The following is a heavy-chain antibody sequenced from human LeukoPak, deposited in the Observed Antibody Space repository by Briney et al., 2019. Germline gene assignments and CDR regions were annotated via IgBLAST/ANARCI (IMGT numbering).Heavy chain of an antibody. CDR2: IYTSGST. CDR1: GGSISSGSYY. J-gene: IGHJ4*02. CDR3: ASSSPYCGGDCSQFDY. D-gene: IGHD2-21*02. Sequence: SETLSLTCTVSGGSISSGSYYWSWIRQPAGKGLEWIGRIYTSGSTNYNPSLKSRVTISVDTSKNQFSLKLSSVTAADTAVYYCASSSPYCGGDCSQFDYWGQGTLVTVSS. V-gene: IGHV4-61*02.